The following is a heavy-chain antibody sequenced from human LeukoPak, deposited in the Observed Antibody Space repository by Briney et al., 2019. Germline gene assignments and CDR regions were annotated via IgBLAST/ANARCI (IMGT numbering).Heavy chain of an antibody. V-gene: IGHV3-74*01. D-gene: IGHD3-16*01. CDR2: INSDGSNT. Sequence: GGSLRLSCAASGFTFSSYWVDWVRRAPGKGLVWVSHINSDGSNTRYADPVKGRFTISRDNAKNTLFLQLNSLRAEDTAVYYCAGGGESLTFWGQGTLVTVSS. J-gene: IGHJ4*02. CDR3: AGGGESLTF. CDR1: GFTFSSYW.